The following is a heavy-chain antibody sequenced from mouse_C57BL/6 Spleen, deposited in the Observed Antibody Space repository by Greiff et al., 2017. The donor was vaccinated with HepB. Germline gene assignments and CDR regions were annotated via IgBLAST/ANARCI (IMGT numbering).Heavy chain of an antibody. J-gene: IGHJ1*03. V-gene: IGHV1-54*01. D-gene: IGHD1-1*01. CDR1: GYAFTNYL. CDR3: ARSGYYGSRWYFDV. Sequence: VQLQQSGAELVRPGTSVKVSCKASGYAFTNYLIEWVKQRPGQGLEWIGVSNPGSGGTNYNEKFKGKATLTADKSSSTAYMQLSSLTSEESAVYFCARSGYYGSRWYFDVWGTGTTVTVSS. CDR2: SNPGSGGT.